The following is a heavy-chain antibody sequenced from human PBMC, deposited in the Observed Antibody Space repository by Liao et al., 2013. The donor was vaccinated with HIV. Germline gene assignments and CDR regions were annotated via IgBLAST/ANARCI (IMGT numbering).Heavy chain of an antibody. Sequence: QVQLQVSGPGLLKPAETLYLTCTVSGGSISSRDNFWGWIRQSPGKGLEWIGSIHYSASTKYNPSLKSRVTISVDTSKNQFSLQLSSVTAADTAVYFCARVGPDGIDAFDIWGQGTTVTVSS. V-gene: IGHV4-61*08. J-gene: IGHJ3*02. CDR2: IHYSAST. CDR3: ARVGPDGIDAFDI. CDR1: GGSISSRDNF.